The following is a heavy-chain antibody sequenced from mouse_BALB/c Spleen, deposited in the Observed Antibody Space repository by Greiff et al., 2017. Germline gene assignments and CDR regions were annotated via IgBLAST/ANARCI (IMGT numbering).Heavy chain of an antibody. J-gene: IGHJ2*01. V-gene: IGHV1-15*01. D-gene: IGHD2-1*01. CDR3: THGNYFDY. CDR2: IDPETGGT. Sequence: VQLQESGAELVRPGASVTLSCKASGYTFTDYEMHWVKQTPVHGLEWIGAIDPETGGTAYNQKFKGKATLTADKSSSTAYMELRSLTSEDSAVYYCTHGNYFDYWGQGTTLTVSS. CDR1: GYTFTDYE.